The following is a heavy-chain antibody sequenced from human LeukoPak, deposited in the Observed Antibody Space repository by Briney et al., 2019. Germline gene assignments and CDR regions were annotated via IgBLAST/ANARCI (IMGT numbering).Heavy chain of an antibody. V-gene: IGHV3-30-3*01. CDR2: VSFDGDNT. CDR3: AKVRNDFWSGSNSNWFDP. J-gene: IGHJ5*02. D-gene: IGHD3-3*01. Sequence: GGSLRLSCAASGFTFRTYTLHWVRQTPGKGLEWVAVVSFDGDNTHYAASVKGRFTISRDNSKNTLYLQMNSLRAEDTAVYYCAKVRNDFWSGSNSNWFDPWGQGTLVTVSS. CDR1: GFTFRTYT.